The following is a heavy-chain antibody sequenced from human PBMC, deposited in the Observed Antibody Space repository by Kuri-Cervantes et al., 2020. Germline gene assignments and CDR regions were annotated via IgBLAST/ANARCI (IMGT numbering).Heavy chain of an antibody. J-gene: IGHJ4*02. CDR3: ARIQSVDTHDKNFEY. D-gene: IGHD3-9*01. CDR2: ISYDGSNK. Sequence: GGSLRLSCAASGFTFSSYAMHWVRQAPGKGLEWVAVISYDGSNKYYADSVKGRFTISRDNAKNSLYLQMNSLGAEDTAIYYCARIQSVDTHDKNFEYWGQGTLVTVSS. CDR1: GFTFSSYA. V-gene: IGHV3-30-3*01.